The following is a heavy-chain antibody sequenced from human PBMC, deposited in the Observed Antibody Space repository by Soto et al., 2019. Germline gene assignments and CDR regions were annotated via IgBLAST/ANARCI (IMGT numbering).Heavy chain of an antibody. Sequence: SVKVSCKASGGTFSSYTISWVRQAPGQGLEWMGRIIPILGIANYAQKFQGRVTITADKSTSTAYMELSSLRSEDTAVYYCARVGGYNSGWHDYWGQGTPVTVSS. V-gene: IGHV1-69*02. D-gene: IGHD5-12*01. CDR1: GGTFSSYT. J-gene: IGHJ4*02. CDR3: ARVGGYNSGWHDY. CDR2: IIPILGIA.